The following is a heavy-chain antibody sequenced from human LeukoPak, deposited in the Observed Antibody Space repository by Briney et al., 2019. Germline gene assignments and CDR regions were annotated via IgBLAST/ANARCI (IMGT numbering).Heavy chain of an antibody. CDR3: LGGSRSSWYVGYYYYYMDV. CDR2: IYYSGST. CDR1: GGSISSSSYY. Sequence: SETLSLTCTVSGGSISSSSYYWGWIRQPPGKGLEWIGSIYYSGSTYYNPSLKSRVTISVDTSKNQFSLKLSSVTAADTAVYYYLGGSRSSWYVGYYYYYMDVWGKGTTVTVSS. J-gene: IGHJ6*03. V-gene: IGHV4-39*01. D-gene: IGHD6-13*01.